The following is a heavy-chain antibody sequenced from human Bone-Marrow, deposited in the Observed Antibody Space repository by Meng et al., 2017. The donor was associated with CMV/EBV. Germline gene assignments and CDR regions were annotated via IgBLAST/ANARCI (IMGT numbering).Heavy chain of an antibody. Sequence: SETLSLTCTVSGGSVSSGSYYWSWIRQPPGKGLEWIEYIYYSGSTNYNPSLKSRVTISVDTSKNQFSPKLSSVTAADTAVYYCASSMAYSSSYSFDPWGQGTLVTVSS. CDR3: ASSMAYSSSYSFDP. V-gene: IGHV4-61*01. J-gene: IGHJ5*02. D-gene: IGHD6-6*01. CDR2: IYYSGST. CDR1: GGSVSSGSYY.